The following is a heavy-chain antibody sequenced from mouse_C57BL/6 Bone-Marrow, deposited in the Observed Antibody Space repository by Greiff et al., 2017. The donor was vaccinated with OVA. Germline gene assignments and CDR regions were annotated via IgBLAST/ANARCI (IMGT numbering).Heavy chain of an antibody. CDR1: GFNIKDYY. Sequence: VQLKQSGAELVKPGASVKLSCTASGFNIKDYYMHWVKQRTEQGLEWSGRIDPEDGETKYAPKFQGKATITADTSSNTAYLQLSSLTSEDTAVYYCSLYGNYVPYWYFDVWGTGTTVTVSS. CDR2: IDPEDGET. D-gene: IGHD2-1*01. J-gene: IGHJ1*03. V-gene: IGHV14-2*01. CDR3: SLYGNYVPYWYFDV.